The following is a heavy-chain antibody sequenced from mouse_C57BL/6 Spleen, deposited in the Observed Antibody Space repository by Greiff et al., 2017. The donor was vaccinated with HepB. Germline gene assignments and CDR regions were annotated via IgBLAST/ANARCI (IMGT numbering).Heavy chain of an antibody. Sequence: QVQLKESGAELVRPGTSVKVSCKASGYAFTNYLIEWVKQRPGQGLEWIGVINPGSGGTNYNEKFKGKATLTADKSSSTAYMQLSSLTSEDSAVYFCARDDYYGMTYWGQGTLVTVSA. V-gene: IGHV1-54*01. CDR1: GYAFTNYL. D-gene: IGHD1-1*01. CDR3: ARDDYYGMTY. J-gene: IGHJ3*01. CDR2: INPGSGGT.